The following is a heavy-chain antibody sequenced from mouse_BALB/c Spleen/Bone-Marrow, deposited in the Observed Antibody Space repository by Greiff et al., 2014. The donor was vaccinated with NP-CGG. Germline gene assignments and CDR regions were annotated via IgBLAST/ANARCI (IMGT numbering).Heavy chain of an antibody. CDR2: IDPYNGGT. D-gene: IGHD4-1*01. Sequence: QLQESGPELVKPGVSVKVSCKASGYAFTSYNMYWVKQSHGKSLEWIGYIDPYNGGTSYNQKFKGKATLTVDKSSSTAYMHLNSLTSEDSAVYYCARIGIGNIGGAYWGQGTLVTVSA. V-gene: IGHV1S135*01. CDR1: GYAFTSYN. CDR3: ARIGIGNIGGAY. J-gene: IGHJ3*01.